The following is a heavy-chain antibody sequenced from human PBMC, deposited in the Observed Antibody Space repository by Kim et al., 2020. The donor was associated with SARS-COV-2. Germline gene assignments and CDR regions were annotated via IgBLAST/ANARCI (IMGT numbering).Heavy chain of an antibody. J-gene: IGHJ6*02. V-gene: IGHV3-49*04. CDR2: IRSKAYGGTT. CDR3: TSQLRDYYGSGSYNYYYYGMDV. CDR1: GFTFGDYA. Sequence: GGSLRLSCTASGFTFGDYAMSWVRQAPGKGLEWVGFIRSKAYGGTTEYAASVKGRFTISRDDSKSIAYLQMNSLKTEDTAVYYCTSQLRDYYGSGSYNYYYYGMDVWGQGTTVTVSS. D-gene: IGHD3-10*01.